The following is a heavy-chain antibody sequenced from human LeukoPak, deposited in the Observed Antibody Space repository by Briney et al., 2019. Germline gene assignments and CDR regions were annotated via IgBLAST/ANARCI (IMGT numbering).Heavy chain of an antibody. Sequence: ASVKVSCKASGYTFTSYGISWVRQAPGQGLEWMGWISAYNGNTNYAQKLQGRVTMTTDTSTSTAYMELRSLRSDDTAVYYCARGRPEIDQLLAEPFDYWGQGTLVTVSS. J-gene: IGHJ4*02. CDR3: ARGRPEIDQLLAEPFDY. CDR2: ISAYNGNT. CDR1: GYTFTSYG. V-gene: IGHV1-18*01. D-gene: IGHD2-2*01.